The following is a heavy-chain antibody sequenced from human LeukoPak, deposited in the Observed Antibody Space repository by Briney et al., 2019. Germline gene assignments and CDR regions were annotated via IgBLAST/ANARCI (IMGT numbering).Heavy chain of an antibody. CDR1: GYTFTSYY. Sequence: GASVKVSCKASGYTFTSYYMHWVRQAPGQGLEWMGIINPSGGSTSYAQKFQGRVTMTRDMSTSTVYMELSSLRSEDTAVYYCARDYYDILTGYYNPLHYWGQGTLVTVSS. D-gene: IGHD3-9*01. CDR2: INPSGGST. V-gene: IGHV1-46*01. J-gene: IGHJ4*02. CDR3: ARDYYDILTGYYNPLHY.